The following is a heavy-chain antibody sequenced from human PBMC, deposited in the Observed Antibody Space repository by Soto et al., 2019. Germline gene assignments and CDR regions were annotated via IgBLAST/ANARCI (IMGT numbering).Heavy chain of an antibody. D-gene: IGHD6-19*01. CDR1: GFTFNNYW. V-gene: IGHV3-7*03. J-gene: IGHJ4*02. CDR2: IKQDGSEQ. Sequence: GGSLRLSCAASGFTFNNYWMTWVRQALGKGLEWVASIKQDGSEQSYVDSVKGRFTISRDNARDSVYLQMNSLGAEDTAVYYCARRRAMAPDYWGQGTPVTVSS. CDR3: ARRRAMAPDY.